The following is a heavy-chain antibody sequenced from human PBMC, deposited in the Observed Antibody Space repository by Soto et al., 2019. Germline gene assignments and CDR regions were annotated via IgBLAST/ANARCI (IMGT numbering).Heavy chain of an antibody. J-gene: IGHJ4*02. V-gene: IGHV1-46*01. CDR3: ARAGYCSGGTCFHGNCDY. CDR2: INPNGGST. D-gene: IGHD2-15*01. Sequence: QVQLVQSGAEVKRPGASVKVSCKASGYTFTTYYMHWVRQAPGQGLEWFGIINPNGGSTTYAQKVQGRVAMTRDTFTSTVYLELSSLRSDDTAVYYCARAGYCSGGTCFHGNCDYWGQGTLVTVSA. CDR1: GYTFTTYY.